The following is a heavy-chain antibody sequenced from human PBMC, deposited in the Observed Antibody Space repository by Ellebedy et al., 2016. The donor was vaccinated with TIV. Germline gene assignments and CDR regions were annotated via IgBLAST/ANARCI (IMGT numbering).Heavy chain of an antibody. CDR1: GGSVSTTRYY. V-gene: IGHV4-39*01. CDR2: VYYSGSP. J-gene: IGHJ4*02. CDR3: ARIDPWQPIDD. D-gene: IGHD2-21*01. Sequence: MPSETLSLTCTVSGGSVSTTRYYWAWIRQPPGEGPEWIGSVYYSGSPYYNPSFKSRVTLSADTSKNQFSLNMRAVTAADTAVYYCARIDPWQPIDDWGQGILVTVSS.